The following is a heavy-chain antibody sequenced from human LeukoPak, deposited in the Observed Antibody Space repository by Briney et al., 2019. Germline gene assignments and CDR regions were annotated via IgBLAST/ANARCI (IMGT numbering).Heavy chain of an antibody. CDR3: ARGTGEGYTYGRYYFDY. CDR2: MNPNSGNT. D-gene: IGHD5-18*01. CDR1: GYTFTSFD. J-gene: IGHJ4*02. Sequence: ASVKVSCKASGYTFTSFDMNWVRQATGQGLEWMGWMNPNSGNTGYAQKFQGRVTMTRDTSISTAYMELSRLRSDDTAVYYCARGTGEGYTYGRYYFDYWGQGTLVTVSS. V-gene: IGHV1-8*01.